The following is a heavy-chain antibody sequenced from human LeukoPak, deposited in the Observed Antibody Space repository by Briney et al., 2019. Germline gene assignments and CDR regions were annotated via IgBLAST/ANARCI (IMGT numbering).Heavy chain of an antibody. CDR1: GYTFTSNY. V-gene: IGHV1-46*01. Sequence: ASVKVSCKASGYTFTSNYMHWVRQAPGQGLEWMGIINPSGGSTSYAQKFQGRVTMTRDTSTSTVYMELSSLRSEDTAVYYCARARLLGANYCDSSAPRGYFYSMDVWGKGTTVTVSS. CDR2: INPSGGST. D-gene: IGHD3-22*01. J-gene: IGHJ6*03. CDR3: ARARLLGANYCDSSAPRGYFYSMDV.